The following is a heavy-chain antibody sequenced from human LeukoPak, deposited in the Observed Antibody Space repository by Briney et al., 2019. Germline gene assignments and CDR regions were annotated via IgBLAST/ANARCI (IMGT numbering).Heavy chain of an antibody. Sequence: GGSLRLSCAASGFTFSSYAMNWVRRAPGKRLEWVSSIVGGGGSTYYADSVKGRFTISRDNFKNTLYLQMNSLRAEDTAVYYCAKAESESCTGTTCYPFAYWGQGTLVTVSS. D-gene: IGHD2-2*01. J-gene: IGHJ4*02. V-gene: IGHV3-23*01. CDR1: GFTFSSYA. CDR2: IVGGGGST. CDR3: AKAESESCTGTTCYPFAY.